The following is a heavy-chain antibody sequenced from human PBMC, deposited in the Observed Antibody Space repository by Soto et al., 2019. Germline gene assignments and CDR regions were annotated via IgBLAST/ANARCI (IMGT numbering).Heavy chain of an antibody. D-gene: IGHD2-2*01. Sequence: SETLSLTCTVSGGSISSYYWSWIRQPPGKGLEWIGYIYYSGSTNYNPSLKSRVTISVDTSKNQFSLKLSSVTAADTAVYYCARLAEKRQGVVPAVINWFEPWGQGTLVTVSS. CDR3: ARLAEKRQGVVPAVINWFEP. CDR1: GGSISSYY. J-gene: IGHJ5*02. V-gene: IGHV4-59*08. CDR2: IYYSGST.